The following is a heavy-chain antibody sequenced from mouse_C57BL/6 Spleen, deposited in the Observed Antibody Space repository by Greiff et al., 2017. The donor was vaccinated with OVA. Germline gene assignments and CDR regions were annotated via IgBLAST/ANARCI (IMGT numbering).Heavy chain of an antibody. CDR1: GYTFTSYW. Sequence: VQLQQPGAELVKPGASVKLSCKASGYTFTSYWMQWVKQRPGQGLEWIGEIDPSDSYTNYNQKFKGKATLTVDTSSSTAYMQLSSLTSEDSAVYYCAREGPLIAYWGQGTTLTVSS. V-gene: IGHV1-50*01. J-gene: IGHJ2*01. CDR3: AREGPLIAY. CDR2: IDPSDSYT. D-gene: IGHD3-3*01.